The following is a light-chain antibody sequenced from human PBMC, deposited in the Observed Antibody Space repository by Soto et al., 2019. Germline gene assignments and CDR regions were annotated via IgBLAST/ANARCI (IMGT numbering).Light chain of an antibody. V-gene: IGKV3-20*01. Sequence: EIVLTQSPGTLSLSPGEGATLSCRVSLTISNNFIAWCQQRAGQAPRLVIYGASTRATGIPDRFSASGSGTDFTPTISRLEPEDFAVYFCQQYYSSPLTFGQGTKV. CDR3: QQYYSSPLT. CDR1: LTISNNF. J-gene: IGKJ1*01. CDR2: GAS.